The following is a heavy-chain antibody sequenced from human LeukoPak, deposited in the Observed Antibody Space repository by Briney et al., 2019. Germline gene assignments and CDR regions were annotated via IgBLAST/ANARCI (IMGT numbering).Heavy chain of an antibody. D-gene: IGHD1-26*01. J-gene: IGHJ4*02. CDR1: GFTFSSYA. CDR2: ISSNGGST. CDR3: ARLHSGSYTSSDY. Sequence: PGGSLRLSCAASGFTFSSYAMHWVRQAPGKGLEYVSAISSNGGSTYYANSVKGRFTISRDNSKNTLYLQMGSLRAEDMAVYYCARLHSGSYTSSDYWGQGTLVTVSS. V-gene: IGHV3-64*01.